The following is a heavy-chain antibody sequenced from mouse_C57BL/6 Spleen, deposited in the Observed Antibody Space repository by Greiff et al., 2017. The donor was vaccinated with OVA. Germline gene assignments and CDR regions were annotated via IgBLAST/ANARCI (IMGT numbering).Heavy chain of an antibody. V-gene: IGHV1-50*01. J-gene: IGHJ3*01. CDR3: ARAQATYWFAY. CDR1: GYTFTSYW. CDR2: IDPSDSYT. D-gene: IGHD3-2*02. Sequence: QVQLQQPGAELVKPGASVKLSCKASGYTFTSYWMQWVKQRPGQGLEWIGEIDPSDSYTNYNQKFKGKATLTVDTSSSTAYMQLSSLTSEDSAVYYCARAQATYWFAYWGQGTLVTVSA.